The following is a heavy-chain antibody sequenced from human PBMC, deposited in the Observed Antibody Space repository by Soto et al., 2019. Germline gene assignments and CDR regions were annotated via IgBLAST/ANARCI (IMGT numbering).Heavy chain of an antibody. CDR2: IYYSGST. V-gene: IGHV4-59*01. CDR1: GGSISSYY. D-gene: IGHD6-13*01. Sequence: SETLSLTCTVSGGSISSYYWSWIRQPPGKGLEWIGYIYYSGSTNYNPSLKSRVTISVDTSKNQFSLKLSSVTAADTAVYYCARDPAVGGGAPAGNFDYWGQGTLVTVSS. J-gene: IGHJ4*02. CDR3: ARDPAVGGGAPAGNFDY.